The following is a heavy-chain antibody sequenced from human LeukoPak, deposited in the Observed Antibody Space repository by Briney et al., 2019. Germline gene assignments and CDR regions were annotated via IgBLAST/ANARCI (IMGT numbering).Heavy chain of an antibody. D-gene: IGHD5-18*01. CDR2: ISYDGSNK. CDR3: AREGRWIQLWFDY. Sequence: GGSLRLSCAASGFTFSSFGIHWVRQAPGKGLEWVAVISYDGSNKYYADSVKGRFTISRDNSKNTLYLQMNSLRAEDTAVYYCAREGRWIQLWFDYWGQGTLVTVSS. V-gene: IGHV3-30*19. J-gene: IGHJ4*02. CDR1: GFTFSSFG.